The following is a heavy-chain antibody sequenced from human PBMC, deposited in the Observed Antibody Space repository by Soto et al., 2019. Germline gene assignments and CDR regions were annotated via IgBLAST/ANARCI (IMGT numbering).Heavy chain of an antibody. CDR2: IIPIFGIA. J-gene: IGHJ6*01. Sequence: QVQLVQCGAEVKKPGSSVKVSCKASGGTFSRYSITWVRQAPGHGLEWIGRIIPIFGIASYAQKFQGRVTITADDSTSTAYMELSSLRSDDTAVYYCAREDRDRETGLVPAAIDGMDVW. D-gene: IGHD2-2*01. CDR3: AREDRDRETGLVPAAIDGMDV. V-gene: IGHV1-69*08. CDR1: GGTFSRYS.